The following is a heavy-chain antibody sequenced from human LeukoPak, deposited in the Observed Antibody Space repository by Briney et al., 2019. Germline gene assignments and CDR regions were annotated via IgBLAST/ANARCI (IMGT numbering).Heavy chain of an antibody. CDR1: GFTFSNAW. CDR3: TTRQAVSRDY. Sequence: PGGSLRLSCAVSGFTFSNAWMSWVRQAPGKGLEWVGRIKSKTDGGTTDYAAPVKGRFTISRDDSKNLLYLQMNGLKTEDTAVYYCTTRQAVSRDYWGQGTLVTVSS. V-gene: IGHV3-15*01. CDR2: IKSKTDGGTT. J-gene: IGHJ4*02. D-gene: IGHD5/OR15-5a*01.